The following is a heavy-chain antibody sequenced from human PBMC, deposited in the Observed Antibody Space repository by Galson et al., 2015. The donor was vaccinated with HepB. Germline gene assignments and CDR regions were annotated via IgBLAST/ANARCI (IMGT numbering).Heavy chain of an antibody. CDR3: AREHSSTWSFEF. Sequence: SLRLSCAASGFAFSDYSMNWVRQAPGKGLEWVSYISGKNSTIYYADSVQGRFTISRDNAKNSLFLDMNSLRGEDTAVYYCAREHSSTWSFEFWGLGTLVIVSS. CDR1: GFAFSDYS. V-gene: IGHV3-48*04. D-gene: IGHD4-11*01. CDR2: ISGKNSTI. J-gene: IGHJ4*02.